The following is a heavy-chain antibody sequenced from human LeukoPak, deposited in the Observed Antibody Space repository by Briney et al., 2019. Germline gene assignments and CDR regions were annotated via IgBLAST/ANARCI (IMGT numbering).Heavy chain of an antibody. J-gene: IGHJ6*02. Sequence: SETLSLTCTVSGGSISSYYWSWIRQPPGKGLEWIGYIYCSGSTNYNPSLKSRVTISVDTSKNQFSLKLSSVTAADTAVYYCARDPRIAAAGRLYYYYGMDVWGQGTTVTVSS. CDR3: ARDPRIAAAGRLYYYYGMDV. CDR1: GGSISSYY. V-gene: IGHV4-59*01. D-gene: IGHD6-13*01. CDR2: IYCSGST.